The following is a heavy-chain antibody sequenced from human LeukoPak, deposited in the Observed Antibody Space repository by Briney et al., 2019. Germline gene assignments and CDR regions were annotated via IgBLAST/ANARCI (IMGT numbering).Heavy chain of an antibody. D-gene: IGHD6-13*01. V-gene: IGHV5-51*01. CDR2: IYPGDSDT. CDR1: GYSFTSYW. CDR3: ARRAAAETNWFDP. J-gene: IGHJ5*02. Sequence: GESLKISCKGSGYSFTSYWIGWVRQMPGKGLEWMGIIYPGDSDTRYSPSFQGQVTISADKSISTAYLQWSSLKASDTDTYYCARRAAAETNWFDPWGQGTLVTVSS.